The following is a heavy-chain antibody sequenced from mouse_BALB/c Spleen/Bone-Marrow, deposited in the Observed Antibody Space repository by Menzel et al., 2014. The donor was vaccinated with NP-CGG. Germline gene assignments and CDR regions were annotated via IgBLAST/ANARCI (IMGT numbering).Heavy chain of an antibody. CDR2: INPYNDGT. Sequence: LEESGPELVKPGASVKMSCKASGYTFTSHVMHWVKQKPGQGLEWIGYINPYNDGTKYNEKFKGKATLTSDKSSSTAYMELSSLTSEDSAVYYCARGGRYDGFAYWGQGILVTVSA. J-gene: IGHJ3*01. V-gene: IGHV1-14*01. CDR3: ARGGRYDGFAY. D-gene: IGHD2-14*01. CDR1: GYTFTSHV.